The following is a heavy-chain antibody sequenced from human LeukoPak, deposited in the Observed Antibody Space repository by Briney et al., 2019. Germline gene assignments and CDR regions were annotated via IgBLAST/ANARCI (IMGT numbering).Heavy chain of an antibody. D-gene: IGHD6-13*01. CDR3: ARLRGVAATGIYDY. CDR2: INTGNGNT. Sequence: ASVRVSCKASGYTFTSSSLHWVRQAPGQRLGWVGWINTGNGNTDYSQNFQGRVTLTRDTSASTGYMELSSLRSEDTAVYYCARLRGVAATGIYDYWGQGTLVTVTS. CDR1: GYTFTSSS. V-gene: IGHV1-3*04. J-gene: IGHJ4*02.